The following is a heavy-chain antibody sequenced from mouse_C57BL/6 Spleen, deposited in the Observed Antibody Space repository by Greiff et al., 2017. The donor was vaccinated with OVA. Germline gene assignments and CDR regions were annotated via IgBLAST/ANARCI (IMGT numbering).Heavy chain of an antibody. V-gene: IGHV5-4*01. J-gene: IGHJ2*01. CDR1: GFTFSSYA. Sequence: EVMLVESGGGLVKPGGSLKLSCAASGFTFSSYAMSWVRQTPEKRLEWVATISDGGSYTYYPDNVKGRFTISRDNAKNNLYLQMSHLKSEDTAMYYCARDNRDYSNYFDYWGQGTTLTVSS. CDR3: ARDNRDYSNYFDY. D-gene: IGHD2-5*01. CDR2: ISDGGSYT.